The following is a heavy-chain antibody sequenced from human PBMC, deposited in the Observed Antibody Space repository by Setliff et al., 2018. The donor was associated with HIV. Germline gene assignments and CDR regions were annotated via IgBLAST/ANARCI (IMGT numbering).Heavy chain of an antibody. D-gene: IGHD2-21*01. Sequence: ASVKVSCKTSGYTFTAFYIHWVRQAPGQGLEWMGRIHPNSGGTASPQKFQGRVAMTRDTSISTAYMELGSLRPDDTAVYYCVRNPHPTVVVPRDSHYYSMNIWGKGTTVTVS. CDR1: GYTFTAFY. V-gene: IGHV1-2*06. J-gene: IGHJ6*03. CDR2: IHPNSGGT. CDR3: VRNPHPTVVVPRDSHYYSMNI.